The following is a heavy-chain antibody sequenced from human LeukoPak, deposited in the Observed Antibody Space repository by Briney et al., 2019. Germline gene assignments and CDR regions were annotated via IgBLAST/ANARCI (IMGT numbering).Heavy chain of an antibody. CDR1: GFTFSNAW. CDR2: IKQDGSEK. CDR3: VRDAS. V-gene: IGHV3-7*04. J-gene: IGHJ4*02. Sequence: GGSLRLSCAASGFTFSNAWMSWVRQAPGKGLEWVANIKQDGSEKYYVDSVKGRFTISRDNAKNSLYLQMNSLRAEDTAVYYCVRDASWGQGTLVTVSS.